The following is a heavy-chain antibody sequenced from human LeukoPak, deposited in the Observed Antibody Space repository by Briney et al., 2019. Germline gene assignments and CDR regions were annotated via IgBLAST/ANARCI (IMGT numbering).Heavy chain of an antibody. V-gene: IGHV3-30*02. Sequence: PGGSLRLSCAAPGFTFSSYGMHWVRQAPGKGLEWVAFIRYDGSNKYYADSVKGRFTISRDNSKNTLYLQMNSLRAEDTAVYYCARSSNGYYYDSSGYSTLDYWGQGTLVTVSS. CDR2: IRYDGSNK. J-gene: IGHJ4*02. CDR1: GFTFSSYG. D-gene: IGHD3-22*01. CDR3: ARSSNGYYYDSSGYSTLDY.